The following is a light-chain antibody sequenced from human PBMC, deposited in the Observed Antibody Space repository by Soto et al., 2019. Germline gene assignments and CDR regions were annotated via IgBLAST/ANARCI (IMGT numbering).Light chain of an antibody. J-gene: IGKJ2*01. V-gene: IGKV3-20*01. CDR2: GAS. Sequence: EIVLTQSPGTLSLSPGERATLSCRASQSVSRSYLAWYQQKVSQAPRLLIYGASSRATGIPGRFSGSGSGTDFTLTISRLEPEDFAVYYCQQYGSTPLYTFGQGTKVEIK. CDR1: QSVSRSY. CDR3: QQYGSTPLYT.